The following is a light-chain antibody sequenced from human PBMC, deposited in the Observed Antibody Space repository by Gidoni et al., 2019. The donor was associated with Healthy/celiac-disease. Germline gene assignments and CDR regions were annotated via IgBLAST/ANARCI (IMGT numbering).Light chain of an antibody. Sequence: QSVLTQPPSASGTPGQRVTISCSGSSSNIGSNYVYWYQQLPGTAPKLLIYRKNQRPSGVPDRFSGSKSGTPASLAISGLRSEDEADYYCAAWDDSLSGRGVFGGGTKLTVL. J-gene: IGLJ3*02. V-gene: IGLV1-47*01. CDR2: RKN. CDR1: SSNIGSNY. CDR3: AAWDDSLSGRGV.